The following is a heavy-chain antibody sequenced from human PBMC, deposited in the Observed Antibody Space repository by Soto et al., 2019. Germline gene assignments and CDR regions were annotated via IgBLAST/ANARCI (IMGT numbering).Heavy chain of an antibody. D-gene: IGHD6-6*01. J-gene: IGHJ6*02. CDR2: IYYSGST. V-gene: IGHV4-59*01. Sequence: SETLSLTCTVSGGSISSYYWSWIRQPPGKGLEWIGYIYYSGSTNYNPSLKSRVTISVDTSKNQFSLKLSSVTAADTAVYYCARDNVASRHYYYYGMDVWGQGTTVTVSS. CDR1: GGSISSYY. CDR3: ARDNVASRHYYYYGMDV.